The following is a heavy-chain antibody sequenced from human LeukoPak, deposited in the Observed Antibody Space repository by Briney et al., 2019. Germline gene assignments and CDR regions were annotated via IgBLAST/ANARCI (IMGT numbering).Heavy chain of an antibody. CDR1: GYTFSRYG. J-gene: IGHJ5*02. V-gene: IGHV1-3*01. D-gene: IGHD3-10*01. CDR2: INAGNENT. Sequence: ASVKVSCKASGYTFSRYGMHWVRQAPGQRLEWMGWINAGNENTKYSQKFQGRVSITRDTSASTAYMELSSLTSEDTAVYYCARGRGAGRRDGSGSYYGNWFDPWGQGTLVTVSS. CDR3: ARGRGAGRRDGSGSYYGNWFDP.